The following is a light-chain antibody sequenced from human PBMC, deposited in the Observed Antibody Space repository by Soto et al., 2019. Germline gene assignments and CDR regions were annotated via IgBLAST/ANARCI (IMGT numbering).Light chain of an antibody. J-gene: IGKJ2*01. Sequence: IQLTQSPSSLSASVGDRVTITCRASQGISSALAWYQQKPGKAPRLLIYDASSLLSGVPSRFSGSGSGTDFTLTIASLQPEDFSTYYCQQSDSTPYTFGQGTKVEI. CDR1: QGISSA. CDR2: DAS. CDR3: QQSDSTPYT. V-gene: IGKV1-39*01.